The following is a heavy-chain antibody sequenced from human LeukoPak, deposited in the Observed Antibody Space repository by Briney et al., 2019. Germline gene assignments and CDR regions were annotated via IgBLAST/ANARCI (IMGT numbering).Heavy chain of an antibody. CDR2: LYTSGST. D-gene: IGHD3-10*01. J-gene: IGHJ4*02. Sequence: GGSLRLSCATSGFTFSGNYMSWVRQAPGKGLEWVSVLYTSGSTYYADSVKGRFTISRDNSKNTLYLQMNSLRVEDTAIYYCARGGFGELLSPLDYWGQGTLVTVSS. CDR3: ARGGFGELLSPLDY. CDR1: GFTFSGNY. V-gene: IGHV3-53*01.